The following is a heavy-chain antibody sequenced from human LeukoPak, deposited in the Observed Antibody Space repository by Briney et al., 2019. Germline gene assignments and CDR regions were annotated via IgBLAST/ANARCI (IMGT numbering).Heavy chain of an antibody. CDR2: IYYSGST. CDR3: ARHAWGDLRFLEWLPSRAFDI. D-gene: IGHD3-3*01. J-gene: IGHJ3*02. Sequence: KPSETLSLTCTVSGGSISSSSYYWGWIRQPPGKGLEWIGSIYYSGSTYYNPSLKSRVTISVDTSKNQFSLKLSSVTAADTAVYYCARHAWGDLRFLEWLPSRAFDIWGQGTMVTVSS. CDR1: GGSISSSSYY. V-gene: IGHV4-39*01.